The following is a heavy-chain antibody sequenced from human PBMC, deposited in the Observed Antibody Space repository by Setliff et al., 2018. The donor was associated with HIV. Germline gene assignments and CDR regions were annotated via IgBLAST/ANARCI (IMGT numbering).Heavy chain of an antibody. CDR2: VYHSGST. V-gene: IGHV4-4*02. CDR1: GDSITSNFW. J-gene: IGHJ3*01. CDR3: TRDLRLR. Sequence: PSETLSLTCAVSGDSITSNFWWSWVRQPPGKGLEWIGEVYHSGSTNYNPSLKGRVTISIDKSQNHFSLKLRSVTAADTAVYFCTRDLRLRWGPGRMVTVSS. D-gene: IGHD3-9*01.